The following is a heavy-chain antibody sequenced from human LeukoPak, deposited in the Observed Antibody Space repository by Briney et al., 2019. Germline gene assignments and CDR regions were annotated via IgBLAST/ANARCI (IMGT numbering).Heavy chain of an antibody. CDR2: ISSSSSYI. V-gene: IGHV3-21*01. CDR1: GFRFADYG. D-gene: IGHD2-8*02. Sequence: GGSLRLSCTASGFRFADYGITWFRQAPGKGLEWVSSISSSSSYIYYADSVKGRFTISRDNAKNSLYLQMNSLRAEDTAVYYRARDRSTGWPNDAFDIWGQGTMVTVSS. CDR3: ARDRSTGWPNDAFDI. J-gene: IGHJ3*02.